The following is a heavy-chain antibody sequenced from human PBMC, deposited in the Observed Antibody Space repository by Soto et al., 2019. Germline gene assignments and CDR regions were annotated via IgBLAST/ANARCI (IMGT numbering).Heavy chain of an antibody. CDR1: GYILSNYY. Sequence: QVQLEQSGAEVKNPGASVKVSCKASGYILSNYYMHWVRQAPGEGLEWMGGINPSGDTTYHGPKFLGRLTVTRDTSTSTVYMELISLSSDDTAVYYCAREGATAAKMFDYWGQGSQVTVSS. D-gene: IGHD2-2*01. V-gene: IGHV1-46*01. CDR3: AREGATAAKMFDY. CDR2: INPSGDTT. J-gene: IGHJ4*02.